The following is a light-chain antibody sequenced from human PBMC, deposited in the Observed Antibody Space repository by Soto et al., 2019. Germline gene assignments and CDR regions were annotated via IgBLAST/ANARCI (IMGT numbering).Light chain of an antibody. V-gene: IGKV1-5*03. CDR1: QSISSW. CDR2: KAS. J-gene: IGKJ1*01. Sequence: DIQMTQSPSTLSASVGDRVTITCRASQSISSWLAWYQQKPGKAPKLLIYKASSLESGVPSRFSGSGSATEFTLTISSLQPDDFAIYYCQQYNSYWTFGQGTKVEIK. CDR3: QQYNSYWT.